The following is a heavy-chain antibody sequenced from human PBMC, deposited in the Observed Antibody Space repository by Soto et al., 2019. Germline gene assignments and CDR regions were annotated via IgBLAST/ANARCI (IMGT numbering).Heavy chain of an antibody. CDR2: IWDDATNE. CDR3: ARGGHNGCSLDY. CDR1: GFTFSNYV. J-gene: IGHJ4*02. D-gene: IGHD6-19*01. V-gene: IGHV3-33*01. Sequence: QVQLVESGGGVVQPGRSLRLSCAASGFTFSNYVMHWVRQAPGKGLEWAAIIWDDATNEYYAGSVEGRFTISRDNSRNTLYLHLNSLRAEDTAVYYCARGGHNGCSLDYWGQGTLVTVSS.